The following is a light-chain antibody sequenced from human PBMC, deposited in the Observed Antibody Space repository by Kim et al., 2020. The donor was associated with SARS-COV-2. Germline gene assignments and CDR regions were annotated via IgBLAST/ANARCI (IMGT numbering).Light chain of an antibody. J-gene: IGKJ4*01. CDR2: DAS. Sequence: DIQMTQSPSSLSASVGDRVTITCRASQDTVNYLAWYQQKGGEVPKLLIYDASTLQSGVPSRFSGSGSGTDFTLIISSLQPEDVGTYYCQKYNTAPLTFGGGTKVDIK. CDR3: QKYNTAPLT. V-gene: IGKV1-27*01. CDR1: QDTVNY.